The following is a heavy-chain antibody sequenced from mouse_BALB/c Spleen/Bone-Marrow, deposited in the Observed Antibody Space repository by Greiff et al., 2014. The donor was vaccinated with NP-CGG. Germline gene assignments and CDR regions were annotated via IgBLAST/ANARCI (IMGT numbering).Heavy chain of an antibody. Sequence: EVQLQESGGGLVQPRGSLRLSCATSGFTFTDYYMSWVRQPPGKALEWLGFIRNKANGYTTEYSASVKGRFTISRDNSQSILYLQMNTLRAEDSATYYCARDRGLLRFDYWGQGTTLTVSS. CDR3: ARDRGLLRFDY. CDR1: GFTFTDYY. CDR2: IRNKANGYTT. D-gene: IGHD2-3*01. J-gene: IGHJ2*01. V-gene: IGHV7-3*02.